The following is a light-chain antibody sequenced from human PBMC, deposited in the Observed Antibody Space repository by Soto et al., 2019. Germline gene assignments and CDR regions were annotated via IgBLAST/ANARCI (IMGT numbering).Light chain of an antibody. J-gene: IGKJ3*01. CDR3: QQSYSPTFP. V-gene: IGKV1-39*01. CDR2: SAS. Sequence: DIQMTQSPSSLCASVGDRVTITCRASQSISSYLNWYQQKPWKAPKLLIYSASSLQRGVPSTFSGSGSVTDFTLNISRLQSADFATYSCQQSYSPTFPFGPVTTVDIK. CDR1: QSISSY.